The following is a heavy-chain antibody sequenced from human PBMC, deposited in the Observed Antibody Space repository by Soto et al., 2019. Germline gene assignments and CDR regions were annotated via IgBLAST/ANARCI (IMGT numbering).Heavy chain of an antibody. Sequence: SETLSLTCAVSGGSISSSNWWSWVRQPPGKGLEWIGEINHSGNTNYNPPLKSRVSMSVDTSKNQFYLKLNSVTAADTAVYFCARAPGIVLAGSVEDQRFDPWGQGSPVTVSS. CDR2: INHSGNT. D-gene: IGHD6-19*01. J-gene: IGHJ5*02. V-gene: IGHV4-4*02. CDR1: GGSISSSNW. CDR3: ARAPGIVLAGSVEDQRFDP.